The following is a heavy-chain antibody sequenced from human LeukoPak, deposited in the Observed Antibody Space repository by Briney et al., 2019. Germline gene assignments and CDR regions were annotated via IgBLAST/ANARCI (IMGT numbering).Heavy chain of an antibody. V-gene: IGHV4-59*08. CDR3: ARHGIVATVYYYYGMDV. D-gene: IGHD5-12*01. CDR2: IYYSGST. Sequence: SETLSLTCTVSGGSISSYYWSWIRQPPGKGLEWIGYIYYSGSTNYNPSLKSRVTISVDTSKNQFSLKLSSVTAADTAVYYCARHGIVATVYYYYGMDVWGQGTTVTVSS. CDR1: GGSISSYY. J-gene: IGHJ6*02.